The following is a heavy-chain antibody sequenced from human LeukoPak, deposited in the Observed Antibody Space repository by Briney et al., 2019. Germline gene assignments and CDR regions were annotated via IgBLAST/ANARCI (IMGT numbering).Heavy chain of an antibody. CDR3: VRGVVAAAYYYYYMDV. D-gene: IGHD2-15*01. J-gene: IGHJ6*03. CDR2: IYYSGST. CDR1: GGSISSSSYY. Sequence: SETLSLTCTVSGGSISSSSYYWGWIRQPPGKGLEWIGSIYYSGSTYYNPSLKSRVTISVDTSKNQFSLKLSSVTAADTAVYYRVRGVVAAAYYYYYMDVWGKGTTVTVSS. V-gene: IGHV4-39*01.